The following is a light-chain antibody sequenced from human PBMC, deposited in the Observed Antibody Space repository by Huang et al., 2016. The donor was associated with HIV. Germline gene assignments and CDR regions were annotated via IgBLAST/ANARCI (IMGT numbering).Light chain of an antibody. Sequence: AIQMTQSPSSLSASVGDRVYISCRASQGVRNDLAWYQQRPGKAPKLLIYAASSLEHGVPARCSGSQSGTDFTLTISSLQPEDFATYYCLQHYIFPPTFGQGTRVEIK. J-gene: IGKJ1*01. CDR3: LQHYIFPPT. CDR1: QGVRND. V-gene: IGKV1-6*01. CDR2: AAS.